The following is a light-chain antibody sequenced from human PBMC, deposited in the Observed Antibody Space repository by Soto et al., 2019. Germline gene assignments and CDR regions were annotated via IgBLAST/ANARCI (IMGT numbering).Light chain of an antibody. Sequence: DIQLTQSPSFLSASVGDRVTITCRASQGISSYLAWYQQKPGKAPKLLIYAASTLQSGVPSRFSGSGSGTEFTLTLSSLQPEDCATYYCQQLNSYPLTLGGGTKVEIK. CDR1: QGISSY. CDR3: QQLNSYPLT. J-gene: IGKJ4*01. V-gene: IGKV1-9*01. CDR2: AAS.